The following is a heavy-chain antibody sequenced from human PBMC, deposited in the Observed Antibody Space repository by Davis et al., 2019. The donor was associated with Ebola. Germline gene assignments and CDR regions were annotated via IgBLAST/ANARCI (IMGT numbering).Heavy chain of an antibody. D-gene: IGHD2-15*01. J-gene: IGHJ4*02. CDR1: GGSISSSNW. CDR2: LFYTGTT. V-gene: IGHV4-39*02. CDR3: AIQVVGATRIFDF. Sequence: SETLSLTCAVSGGSISSSNWWSWLRQPPGKGLEWIGSLFYTGTTYFNPSLNSRVAVSVDTSRNHFSLKLSSVTATDTAIYYCAIQVVGATRIFDFWGQGTLVTVSS.